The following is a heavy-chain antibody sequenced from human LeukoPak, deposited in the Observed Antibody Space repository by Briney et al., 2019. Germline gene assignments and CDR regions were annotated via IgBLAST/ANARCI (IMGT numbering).Heavy chain of an antibody. CDR3: AKDYVPHYDILTRFDP. J-gene: IGHJ5*02. V-gene: IGHV3-30*02. D-gene: IGHD3-9*01. CDR1: GFTFSSYE. CDR2: IRYDGSNK. Sequence: SGGSLRLSCAASGFTFSSYEMNWVRQAPGKGLEWVAFIRYDGSNKYYADSVKGRFTISRDNPKNTLYLQMNSLRAEDTAVYYCAKDYVPHYDILTRFDPWGQGTLVTVSS.